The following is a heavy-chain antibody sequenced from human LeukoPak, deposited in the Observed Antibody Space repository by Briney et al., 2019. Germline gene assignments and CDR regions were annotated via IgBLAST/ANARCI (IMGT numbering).Heavy chain of an antibody. CDR1: GFTFSSYN. J-gene: IGHJ4*02. CDR3: ARESPYTNPTGDY. D-gene: IGHD2-8*01. CDR2: IDSSGTAI. Sequence: GGSLRLSCAASGFTFSSYNMNWVRQAPGKGLEWVSYIDSSGTAIYYADSMKGRFTISRDNAKNSLYLQMNSLRAEDTAVYYCARESPYTNPTGDYWGQGTLVTVSS. V-gene: IGHV3-48*01.